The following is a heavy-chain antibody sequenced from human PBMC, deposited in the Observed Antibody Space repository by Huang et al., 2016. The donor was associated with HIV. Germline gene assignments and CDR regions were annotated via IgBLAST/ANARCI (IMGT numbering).Heavy chain of an antibody. CDR2: ISGRGGNT. D-gene: IGHD3-3*01. V-gene: IGHV3-23*01. Sequence: EVQLLESGGGLVQPGGSLRLSCAASGFTFNSYAMSWVRQAAGKGLEWGLAISGRGGNTYYADAVKGRFTISRDKSKNTLFLQMSGLRAEDTAVYYCSRDDFWSGYSDYYGLDVWGQGTTVTVSS. CDR3: SRDDFWSGYSDYYGLDV. J-gene: IGHJ6*02. CDR1: GFTFNSYA.